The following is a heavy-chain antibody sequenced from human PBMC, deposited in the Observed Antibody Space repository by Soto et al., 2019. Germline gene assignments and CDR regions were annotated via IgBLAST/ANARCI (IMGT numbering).Heavy chain of an antibody. CDR2: ISSSGTYT. V-gene: IGHV3-11*06. CDR1: GFPFSDYY. D-gene: IGHD3-10*01. CDR3: VRDISPNNFASGSYTF. J-gene: IGHJ4*02. Sequence: QVQLVESGGGLGKPGGSLRLSCAASGFPFSDYYMTWIRQAPGKGLDWVSYISSSGTYTHFADSVKGRFTISRDNAKNSLYLQMNSLRPEDTAVYYCVRDISPNNFASGSYTFWGQGILVTVSS.